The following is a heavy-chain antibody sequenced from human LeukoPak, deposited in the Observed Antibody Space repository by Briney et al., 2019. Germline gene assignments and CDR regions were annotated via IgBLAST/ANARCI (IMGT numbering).Heavy chain of an antibody. CDR2: ISAYNDNT. V-gene: IGHV1-18*01. CDR3: ARDPKYSSSATNNWFDP. J-gene: IGHJ5*02. Sequence: ASVKVSCKASGDTFTTYGISWVRQAPGQGLEWMGWISAYNDNTNYAPKLQGRVTMTTDTSTSTAYMELRGLRSDDTAVYYCARDPKYSSSATNNWFDPWGQGTLVTVSS. CDR1: GDTFTTYG. D-gene: IGHD6-6*01.